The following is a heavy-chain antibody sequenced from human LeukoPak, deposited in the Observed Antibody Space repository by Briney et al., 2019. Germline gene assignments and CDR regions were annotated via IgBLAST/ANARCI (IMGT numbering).Heavy chain of an antibody. CDR2: INPSGGGT. CDR1: GYTFTSYD. J-gene: IGHJ4*02. V-gene: IGHV1-46*01. D-gene: IGHD6-13*01. CDR3: ARPNSSNWYYFDY. Sequence: ASVKVSCKASGYTFTSYDINWVRQATGHGLEWMGTINPSGGGTNYAQRFQGRVTMTRDTSTSTVYMDLSSLRSEDTAVYYCARPNSSNWYYFDYWGQGTLVTVSS.